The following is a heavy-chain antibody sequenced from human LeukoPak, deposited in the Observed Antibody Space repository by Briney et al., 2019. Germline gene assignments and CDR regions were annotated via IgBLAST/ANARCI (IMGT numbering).Heavy chain of an antibody. Sequence: GGSLRLSCSASGFAFSTYAMNWVRQAPGKGLEWVSYISSSSSTMYYADSVRGRFTISRDNAKNSLYLQMNSLRAEDTAVYYCAREGSGWYVSGSNWFDPWGQGTLVTVSS. D-gene: IGHD6-19*01. CDR3: AREGSGWYVSGSNWFDP. CDR1: GFAFSTYA. V-gene: IGHV3-48*01. CDR2: ISSSSSTM. J-gene: IGHJ5*02.